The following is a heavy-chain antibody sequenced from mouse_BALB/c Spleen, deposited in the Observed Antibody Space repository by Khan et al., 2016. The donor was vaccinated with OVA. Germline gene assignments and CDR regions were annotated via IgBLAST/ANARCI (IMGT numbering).Heavy chain of an antibody. D-gene: IGHD2-14*01. V-gene: IGHV1-4*01. Sequence: VQLQQSGAELARPGASVKMSCKASGYTFTTYTIHWVKQRPVQGLEWIGYIIPSNDYTNYNQKFKDRATLTADKSSSTAYMQLSSLTSEDSAVYYCVREGAYYRSDGWFAYWDQGTLVTVSA. CDR1: GYTFTTYT. CDR3: VREGAYYRSDGWFAY. CDR2: IIPSNDYT. J-gene: IGHJ3*01.